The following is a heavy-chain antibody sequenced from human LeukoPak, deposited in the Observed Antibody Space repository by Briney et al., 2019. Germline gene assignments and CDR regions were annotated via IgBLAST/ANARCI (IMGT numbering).Heavy chain of an antibody. V-gene: IGHV4-30-4*01. CDR2: IYYSGST. CDR3: ARLLGYCSSISCYPDY. Sequence: SQTLSLTCTVSGGSISSGDYYWGWIRQPPGKGLEWIGYIYYSGSTYYNPSLKSRVTISVDTSKNQFSLKLSSVTAADTAVYYCARLLGYCSSISCYPDYWGQGTLVTVSS. D-gene: IGHD2-2*03. CDR1: GGSISSGDYY. J-gene: IGHJ4*02.